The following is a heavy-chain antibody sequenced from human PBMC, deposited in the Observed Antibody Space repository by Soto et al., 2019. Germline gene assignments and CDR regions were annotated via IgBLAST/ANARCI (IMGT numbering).Heavy chain of an antibody. CDR2: INHRGST. J-gene: IGHJ4*02. D-gene: IGHD7-27*01. V-gene: IGHV4-34*01. CDR1: GGSFSGYY. CDR3: ARHSDLTGVDY. Sequence: QVQLQQWGAGLLKPSETLSLTCAVYGGSFSGYYWSWIRQPPGKGLEWIGEINHRGSTNYNPSLNSRVTISVDTSKNQFSLKLSSVTAADTAVYYCARHSDLTGVDYWGQGTLVTVSS.